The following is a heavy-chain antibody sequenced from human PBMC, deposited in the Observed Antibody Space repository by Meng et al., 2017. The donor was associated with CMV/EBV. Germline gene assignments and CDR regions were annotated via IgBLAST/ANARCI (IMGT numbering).Heavy chain of an antibody. D-gene: IGHD3-3*01. CDR3: ARGAPIFGVVIAWRGYYGMDA. J-gene: IGHJ6*02. Sequence: ASVKVSCKASGYTFTSYGISWVRQAPGQGLEWMGWISAYNGNTNYAQKLQGRVTMTTDTSTSTAYMELRSLRSDDTAVYYCARGAPIFGVVIAWRGYYGMDAWGQGTTVTVSS. CDR2: ISAYNGNT. CDR1: GYTFTSYG. V-gene: IGHV1-18*01.